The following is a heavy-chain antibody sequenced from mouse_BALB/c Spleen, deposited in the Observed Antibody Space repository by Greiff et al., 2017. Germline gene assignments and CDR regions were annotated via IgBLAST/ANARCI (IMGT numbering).Heavy chain of an antibody. CDR1: GYTFTDYE. V-gene: IGHV1-15*01. CDR3: TRGSSYYAMDY. CDR2: IDPETGGT. J-gene: IGHJ4*01. Sequence: LQESGAELVRPGASVTLSCKASGYTFTDYEMHWVKQTPVHGLEWIGAIDPETGGTAYNQKFKGKATLTADKSSSTAYMELRSLTSEDSAVYYCTRGSSYYAMDYWGQGTSVTVSS. D-gene: IGHD1-1*01.